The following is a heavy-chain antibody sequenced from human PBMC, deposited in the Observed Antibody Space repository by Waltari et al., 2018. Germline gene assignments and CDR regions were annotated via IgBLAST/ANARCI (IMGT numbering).Heavy chain of an antibody. Sequence: QVQLVQSGAEVKKPGASVKVSCKASGYTFTSYDINWVRQATGQGLEWMGWMNPNRGNTGYAQKFQGRVTMTRNTSISTAYMELSSLRSEDTAVYYCARPPLGPLRFFRGYYYYYMDVWGKGTTVTVSS. CDR3: ARPPLGPLRFFRGYYYYYMDV. CDR2: MNPNRGNT. J-gene: IGHJ6*03. V-gene: IGHV1-8*01. D-gene: IGHD3-3*01. CDR1: GYTFTSYD.